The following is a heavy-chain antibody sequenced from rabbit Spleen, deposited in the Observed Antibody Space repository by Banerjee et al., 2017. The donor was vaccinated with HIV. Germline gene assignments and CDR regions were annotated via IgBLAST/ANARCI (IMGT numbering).Heavy chain of an antibody. CDR1: GFSFSSGYN. V-gene: IGHV1S40*01. Sequence: QSLEESGGGLVKPGGTLTLTCTVSGFSFSSGYNVGWVRQAPGKGLEWIAYIDGGGWGHTYYASWAKGRFTISKTSPTTVTLQVTSLTAADTATYFCARYYRDYEYYDLWGPGTLVTVS. CDR2: IDGGGWGHT. D-gene: IGHD2-1*01. J-gene: IGHJ4*01. CDR3: ARYYRDYEYYDL.